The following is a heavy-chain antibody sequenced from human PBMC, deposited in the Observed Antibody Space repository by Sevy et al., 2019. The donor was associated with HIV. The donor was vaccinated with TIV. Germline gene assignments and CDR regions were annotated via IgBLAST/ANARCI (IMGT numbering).Heavy chain of an antibody. Sequence: SETLSLTCAVYGGSFSGYYWSWIRQPPGKGLEWIGEINHSGSTNYNPSLKSRVTISVDTSKNQFSLKLSSVTAADTAVYYCARGIYYYGSGSYPNWFDPWGQGTLVTVSS. J-gene: IGHJ5*02. CDR1: GGSFSGYY. CDR2: INHSGST. D-gene: IGHD3-10*01. CDR3: ARGIYYYGSGSYPNWFDP. V-gene: IGHV4-34*01.